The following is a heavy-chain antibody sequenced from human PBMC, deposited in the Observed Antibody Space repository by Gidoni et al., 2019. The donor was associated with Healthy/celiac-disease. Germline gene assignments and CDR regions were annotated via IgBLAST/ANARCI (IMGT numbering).Heavy chain of an antibody. J-gene: IGHJ4*02. V-gene: IGHV3-30-3*01. D-gene: IGHD2-21*01. CDR3: ARDEVGIYY. CDR2: ISYDGSNK. CDR1: GFTFSSYA. Sequence: QVQLVESGGGVVQPGRSLRLSCPASGFTFSSYAMHWVRQAPGKGLEWVAVISYDGSNKYYADSVKGRFTISRDNSKNTLYLQMNSLRAEDTAVYYCARDEVGIYYWGQGTLVTVSS.